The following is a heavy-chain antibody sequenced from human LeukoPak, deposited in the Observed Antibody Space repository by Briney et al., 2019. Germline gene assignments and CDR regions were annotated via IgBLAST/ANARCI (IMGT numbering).Heavy chain of an antibody. Sequence: PGGSLRLSCEASGFTFSSYAMSWVRQAPGKGLEWVSVVSGSGSSTYSADFVKGRFTISRDNSKNTLFLQMNSLRAEDTAVYYCARSGSSWYRFDYWGQGTLVTVSS. CDR2: VSGSGSST. V-gene: IGHV3-23*01. CDR3: ARSGSSWYRFDY. CDR1: GFTFSSYA. D-gene: IGHD6-13*01. J-gene: IGHJ4*02.